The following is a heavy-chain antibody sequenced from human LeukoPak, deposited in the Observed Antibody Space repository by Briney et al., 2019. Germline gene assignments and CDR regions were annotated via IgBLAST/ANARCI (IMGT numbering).Heavy chain of an antibody. Sequence: SEPLSLTCTVSGDSISSPSSYWGWIRQPPGKGLEWIATIHSSGSTYSNPSLKSRVTISVHTSKNQLSLKLISLTAADTAVYYCARILARQFTSFSDSRPYSYYYMDVWGKGTTVTVSS. CDR2: IHSSGST. CDR3: ARILARQFTSFSDSRPYSYYYMDV. J-gene: IGHJ6*03. CDR1: GDSISSPSSY. D-gene: IGHD2-21*01. V-gene: IGHV4-39*07.